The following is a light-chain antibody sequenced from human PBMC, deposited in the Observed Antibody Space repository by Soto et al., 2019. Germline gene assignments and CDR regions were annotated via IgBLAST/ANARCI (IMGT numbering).Light chain of an antibody. J-gene: IGLJ1*01. CDR1: SSDVGAFNY. Sequence: QSVLTQPASVSGSPGQSITISCTGTSSDVGAFNYVSWFQHHPGKAPKLMISEVNNRPSGVSTRFSGSKSGDTASLTISGLQAEDEADYYCSSYTSSGTLYVFGTGIKVTVL. CDR2: EVN. CDR3: SSYTSSGTLYV. V-gene: IGLV2-14*01.